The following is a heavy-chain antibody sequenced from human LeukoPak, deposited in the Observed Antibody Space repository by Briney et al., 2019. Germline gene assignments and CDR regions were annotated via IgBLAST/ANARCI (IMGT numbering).Heavy chain of an antibody. CDR2: ISGSGGST. CDR3: AKQSLRDSSGWDDY. CDR1: GFTFSSYA. J-gene: IGHJ4*02. Sequence: GGSLRLSCAASGFTFSSYAMSWVRQAPGKGLEWVSAISGSGGSTYYADSVKGRFTISRDNSKNTLYLQMNSLRAEDTAVYYCAKQSLRDSSGWDDYWGQGTLVTVSS. D-gene: IGHD6-19*01. V-gene: IGHV3-23*01.